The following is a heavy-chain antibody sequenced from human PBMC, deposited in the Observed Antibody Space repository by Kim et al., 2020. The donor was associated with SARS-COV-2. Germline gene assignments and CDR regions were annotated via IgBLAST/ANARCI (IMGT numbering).Heavy chain of an antibody. V-gene: IGHV3-30*18. CDR3: AKDDPRWAGSSWFLGQH. Sequence: GGSLRLSCAASGFTFRSYGMHWVRQAPGKGLEWVAIISYDGSNKYYADSVKGRFTISRDNSKNTLYLQMNSLRAEDTAVYYCAKDDPRWAGSSWFLGQHWGQGTLVTVSS. CDR1: GFTFRSYG. J-gene: IGHJ1*01. D-gene: IGHD6-13*01. CDR2: ISYDGSNK.